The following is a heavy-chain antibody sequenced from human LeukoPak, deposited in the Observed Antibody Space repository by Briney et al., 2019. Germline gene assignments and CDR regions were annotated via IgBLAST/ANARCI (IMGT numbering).Heavy chain of an antibody. CDR3: ARGMVATGY. D-gene: IGHD5-12*01. V-gene: IGHV3-66*01. CDR1: GFTVSSNY. CDR2: IYSDGST. J-gene: IGHJ4*02. Sequence: GGSLRLSCAASGFTVSSNYMSWVRQAPGKGLEWVSIIYSDGSTYYAESVKDRFTISRDNSKNTVDLQMNSLRTEDSAVYYCARGMVATGYWGQGILVTVSS.